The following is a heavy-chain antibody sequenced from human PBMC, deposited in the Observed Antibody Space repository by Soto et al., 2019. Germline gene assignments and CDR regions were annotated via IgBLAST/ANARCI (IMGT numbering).Heavy chain of an antibody. J-gene: IGHJ4*02. Sequence: GASVKVSCKASAGTFPHYALSWVRQAPGQGLEWIGGIIPVLATTTYAQKFQGRVSIIADESTNTVYMELSSLRSEDTAVYYCAANLYDYVWGSYRPPKPDYWGQGTLVTVAA. D-gene: IGHD3-16*02. CDR3: AANLYDYVWGSYRPPKPDY. V-gene: IGHV1-69*13. CDR1: AGTFPHYA. CDR2: IIPVLATT.